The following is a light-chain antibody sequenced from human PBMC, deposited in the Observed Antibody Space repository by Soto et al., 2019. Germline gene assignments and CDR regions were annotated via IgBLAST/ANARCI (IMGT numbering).Light chain of an antibody. J-gene: IGLJ3*02. CDR2: RNE. V-gene: IGLV1-47*01. Sequence: QSVLTQPPSASGTPGQRVTITCSGSSSNIGSNSVYWYQQLPGAAPKLLIYRNEDRPSGVPDRFSASKSGTSASLAISGLRSEDEGDYHCAAWDDSLSGYMVFGRGTKLTVL. CDR1: SSNIGSNS. CDR3: AAWDDSLSGYMV.